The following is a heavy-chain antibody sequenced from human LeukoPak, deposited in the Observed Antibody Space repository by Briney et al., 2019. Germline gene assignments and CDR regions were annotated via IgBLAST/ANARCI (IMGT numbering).Heavy chain of an antibody. D-gene: IGHD4-23*01. J-gene: IGHJ3*02. CDR2: IYYSGST. Sequence: KASETLSLTCTVSGGSISSYYWSWIRQPPWKGLEWIGYIYYSGSTNYNPSLKSRVTISVDTSKNQFSLKLSSVTAADTAVYYCARDRQTTVVTPEAFDIWGQGTMVTVSS. CDR3: ARDRQTTVVTPEAFDI. V-gene: IGHV4-59*01. CDR1: GGSISSYY.